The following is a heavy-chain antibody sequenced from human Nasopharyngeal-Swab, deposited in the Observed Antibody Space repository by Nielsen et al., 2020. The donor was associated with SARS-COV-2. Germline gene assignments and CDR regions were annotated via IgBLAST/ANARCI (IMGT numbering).Heavy chain of an antibody. Sequence: SLRLSCAASGFTFSSYAMHWVRQAPGKGLEWVAVISYDGSNKYYADSVKGRFTISRDNSKNTLYLQMNSLRAEDTAVYYCARDESPRLRWLDYWGQGTLVTVSS. V-gene: IGHV3-30*04. CDR3: ARDESPRLRWLDY. CDR2: ISYDGSNK. J-gene: IGHJ4*02. CDR1: GFTFSSYA. D-gene: IGHD4-23*01.